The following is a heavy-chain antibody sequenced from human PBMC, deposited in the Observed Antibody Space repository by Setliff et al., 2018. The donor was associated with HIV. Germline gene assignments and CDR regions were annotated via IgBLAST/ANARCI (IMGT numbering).Heavy chain of an antibody. CDR2: ITHSGST. V-gene: IGHV4-34*01. D-gene: IGHD2-2*01. CDR3: ARGPVVVIPAPWWRWFDP. CDR1: GGSFINYY. Sequence: PSETLSLTCAVYGGSFINYYWSWIRQSPGKGLEWIGEITHSGSTNYNPSLKSRVTISVDTSKNQFSLKLTSVTAADTAVYYCARGPVVVIPAPWWRWFDPWGRGTLVTVSS. J-gene: IGHJ5*02.